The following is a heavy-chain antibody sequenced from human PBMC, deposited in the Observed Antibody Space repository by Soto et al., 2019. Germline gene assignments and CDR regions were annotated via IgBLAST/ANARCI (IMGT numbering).Heavy chain of an antibody. Sequence: QVQLVQSGAEVKKPGASVKVSCKASGYTFTSYDINWVRQATGQGLEWMGWMNPNSGNTGYAQKVQGRVTMTRNTSISTAYLELSSLRSEDTAVYYCARGTQYGDYQNFDCLGQGTLVTVSS. CDR3: ARGTQYGDYQNFDC. CDR1: GYTFTSYD. J-gene: IGHJ4*02. D-gene: IGHD4-17*01. V-gene: IGHV1-8*01. CDR2: MNPNSGNT.